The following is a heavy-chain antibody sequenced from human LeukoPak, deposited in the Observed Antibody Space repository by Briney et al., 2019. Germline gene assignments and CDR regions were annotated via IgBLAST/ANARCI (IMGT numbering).Heavy chain of an antibody. J-gene: IGHJ4*02. D-gene: IGHD2-2*02. Sequence: SVKVSCKASGGTFSSYAISWVRQAPGQGLEWMGGIIPIFGTANYAQKFQGRVTITADESTSTAYMELSSLRSEDTAVYCCARTVVVVPAAIPFDYWGQGTLVTVSS. CDR1: GGTFSSYA. CDR2: IIPIFGTA. CDR3: ARTVVVVPAAIPFDY. V-gene: IGHV1-69*13.